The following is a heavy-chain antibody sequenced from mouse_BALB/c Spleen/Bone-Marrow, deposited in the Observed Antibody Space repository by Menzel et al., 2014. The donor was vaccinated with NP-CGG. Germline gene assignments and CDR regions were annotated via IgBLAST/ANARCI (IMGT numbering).Heavy chain of an antibody. Sequence: EAQLVESGGGLVQPGGSLKLSCAASGFDFSRFWMSWVRQAPGKGLEWIGEINPDSSTINYTPSLKDKFIISRDNAKNTLYLQMSKVRSEDTALYCCARLNYYGNLFVWGAGTTVTVSS. CDR3: ARLNYYGNLFV. CDR1: GFDFSRFW. CDR2: INPDSSTI. V-gene: IGHV4-1*02. J-gene: IGHJ1*01. D-gene: IGHD1-1*01.